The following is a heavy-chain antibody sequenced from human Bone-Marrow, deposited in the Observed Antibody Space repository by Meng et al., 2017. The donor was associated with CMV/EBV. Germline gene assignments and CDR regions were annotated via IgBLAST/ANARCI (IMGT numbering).Heavy chain of an antibody. V-gene: IGHV5-51*01. Sequence: KVSCKGSGYTFTTYWIGWVRQVPGKGLEWMGIIYPGDSDTRYSPSFQGQVTTSADKSISTAYLLWSSLKASDTAMYYWARRSGTSNWFDPWGQGTLVTVSS. D-gene: IGHD3-10*01. CDR2: IYPGDSDT. J-gene: IGHJ5*02. CDR1: GYTFTTYW. CDR3: ARRSGTSNWFDP.